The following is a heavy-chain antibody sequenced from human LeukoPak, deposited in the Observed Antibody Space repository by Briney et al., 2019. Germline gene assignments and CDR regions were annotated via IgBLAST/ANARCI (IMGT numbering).Heavy chain of an antibody. Sequence: GGSLRLSCAASGFTFRTYDMTWVRQAPGQGLQWVSLIWTSDTAFYADSVKGRATIYRDNSANTLYLQMNSLGVEDTAVYYCATAHQFSFQAWGQGTVVTVSS. D-gene: IGHD2-2*01. V-gene: IGHV3-23*01. CDR1: GFTFRTYD. CDR2: LIWTSDTA. J-gene: IGHJ1*01. CDR3: ATAHQFSFQA.